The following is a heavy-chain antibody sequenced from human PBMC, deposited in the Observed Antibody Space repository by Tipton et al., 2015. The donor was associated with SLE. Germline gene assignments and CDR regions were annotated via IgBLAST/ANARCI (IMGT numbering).Heavy chain of an antibody. CDR1: GFTFSSYS. J-gene: IGHJ2*01. V-gene: IGHV3-21*01. CDR3: AREGPYDFWSGVVIRGYWYFDL. CDR2: ISSSSSYI. Sequence: GSLRLSCAASGFTFSSYSMNWVRQAPGKGLEWVSSISSSSSYIYYADSVKGRFTISRDNAKNSLYLQMNSLRAEDTAVYYCAREGPYDFWSGVVIRGYWYFDLWGRGTLVTVSS. D-gene: IGHD3-3*01.